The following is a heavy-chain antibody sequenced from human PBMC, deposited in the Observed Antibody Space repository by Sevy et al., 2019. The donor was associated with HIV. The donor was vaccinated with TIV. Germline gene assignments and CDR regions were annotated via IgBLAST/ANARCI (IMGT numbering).Heavy chain of an antibody. CDR1: GFTFSNYG. Sequence: GGSLRLSCAASGFTFSNYGTHWVRQAPGKGLEWVAVIWNDGSNKYYADSVKGRFTISRDNSKNTLYLQMNSLRVEDTAVYFCARGGDFNDRSAKRDFDYWGQGTLVTVS. CDR3: ARGGDFNDRSAKRDFDY. CDR2: IWNDGSNK. D-gene: IGHD3-22*01. V-gene: IGHV3-33*01. J-gene: IGHJ4*02.